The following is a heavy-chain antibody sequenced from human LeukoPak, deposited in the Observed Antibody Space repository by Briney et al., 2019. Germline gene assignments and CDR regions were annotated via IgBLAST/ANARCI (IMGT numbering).Heavy chain of an antibody. CDR3: VGGGGTFVY. V-gene: IGHV3-7*05. D-gene: IGHD1-1*01. J-gene: IGHJ4*02. CDR1: GFIFSTYS. Sequence: PGGSLRHSCGASGFIFSTYSMTWVRQAPGKGLEWVANIKEDGSEKHYVDSLKGRFTISRDNAKNSLYLQMNSLRAEDTAVYYCVGGGGTFVYWGQGPLVIVSS. CDR2: IKEDGSEK.